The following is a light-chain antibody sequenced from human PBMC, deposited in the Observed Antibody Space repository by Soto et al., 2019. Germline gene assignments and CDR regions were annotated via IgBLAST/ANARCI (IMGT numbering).Light chain of an antibody. Sequence: QSVLTQPASVSGSPGQSIAISCTGTSSDVGGYNYVSWYQQHPDKAPKLIIYDVGDRPSGVSDRFSGSKSGNTASLTISGLQAEDEDHYYCTSYTSSSTYVFGTGTKVTVL. CDR2: DVG. CDR1: SSDVGGYNY. CDR3: TSYTSSSTYV. V-gene: IGLV2-14*01. J-gene: IGLJ1*01.